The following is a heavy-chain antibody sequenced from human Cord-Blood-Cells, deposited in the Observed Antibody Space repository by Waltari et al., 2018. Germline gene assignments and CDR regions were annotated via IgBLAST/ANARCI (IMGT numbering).Heavy chain of an antibody. D-gene: IGHD1-26*01. V-gene: IGHV3-9*01. CDR3: AKDSGSYYSGAFDI. J-gene: IGHJ3*02. Sequence: EVQLVESGGGLVQPGRSLRLSCAASGFTFDDYAMHWVRQAPGKGLEWVSGISWNSGSIGYADSVKGRFTISRDNAKNSLYLQMNSLRAEDTALYYCAKDSGSYYSGAFDIWGQGTMVTVSS. CDR2: ISWNSGSI. CDR1: GFTFDDYA.